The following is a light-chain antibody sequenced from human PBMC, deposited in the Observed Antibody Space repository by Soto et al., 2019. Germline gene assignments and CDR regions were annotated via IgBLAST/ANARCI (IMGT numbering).Light chain of an antibody. CDR3: QQRSNWPPVT. CDR1: QSINRH. Sequence: EIVLTQSPATLSLSPGERATLSCRASQSINRHLAWYRQKPGQAPRLLIYDASNRATGIQARFSGSGSGTDFTLTISSLEPEDFGVYYCQQRSNWPPVTFGGGTKVEIK. CDR2: DAS. V-gene: IGKV3-11*01. J-gene: IGKJ4*01.